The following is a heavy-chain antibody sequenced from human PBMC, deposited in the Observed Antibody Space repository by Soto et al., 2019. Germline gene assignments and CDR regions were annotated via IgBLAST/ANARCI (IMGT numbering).Heavy chain of an antibody. CDR1: GGSFSGYY. J-gene: IGHJ4*02. V-gene: IGHV4-34*01. D-gene: IGHD2-15*01. CDR3: ARGGVYCSGGSCGRALDY. CDR2: INHSGST. Sequence: SETLSLTCAVYGGSFSGYYWSWIRQPPGKGLEWIGEINHSGSTNYNPSLKSRVTISVDTSKNQFSLKLSSVTAADTAVYYCARGGVYCSGGSCGRALDYWGQGTLVTVSS.